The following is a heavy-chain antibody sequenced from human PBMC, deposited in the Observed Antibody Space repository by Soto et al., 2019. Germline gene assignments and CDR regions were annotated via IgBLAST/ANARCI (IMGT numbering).Heavy chain of an antibody. J-gene: IGHJ5*02. CDR2: LSWDDDK. V-gene: IGHV2-5*02. CDR1: GFSLSTSGVG. D-gene: IGHD6-19*01. CDR3: AHNLVAGTYWFYH. Sequence: QITLKESGPTLVKPTQTLTLTCTFSGFSLSTSGVGVVWIRQPPGKALECLGILSWDDDKRYRPSLKSRRTITQDTSKNQGVLTTTNIAPVDIGTYYFAHNLVAGTYWFYHWGQGTLVTVSS.